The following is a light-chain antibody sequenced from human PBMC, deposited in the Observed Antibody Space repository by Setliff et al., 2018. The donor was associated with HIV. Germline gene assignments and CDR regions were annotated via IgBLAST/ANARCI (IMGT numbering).Light chain of an antibody. Sequence: SYELTQRPSVSVAPGKTARITCGGDNIGIKSVHWYQQKPGQAPVVVMYYDHDWPSWIPERFSGSNSGNTATLTISRVEVGDEADYYCQVWDSSSDHYVFGSGTKVTVL. CDR1: NIGIKS. V-gene: IGLV3-21*04. CDR3: QVWDSSSDHYV. CDR2: YDH. J-gene: IGLJ1*01.